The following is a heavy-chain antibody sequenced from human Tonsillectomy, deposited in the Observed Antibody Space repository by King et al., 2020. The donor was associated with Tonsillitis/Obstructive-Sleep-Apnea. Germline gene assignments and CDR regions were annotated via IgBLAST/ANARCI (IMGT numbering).Heavy chain of an antibody. D-gene: IGHD3-10*01. V-gene: IGHV1-18*01. CDR1: GYTFTSYG. Sequence: VQLVESGAEVKKPGASVKVSCKASGYTFTSYGISWVRQAPGQGLEWMGWISAYDGNTNHAQKLQGRVTMTTDTSTSTAYMELRSLRSDDTAVYYCARDVGIWGVFYPFDYWGQGTLGTVSS. CDR2: ISAYDGNT. J-gene: IGHJ4*02. CDR3: ARDVGIWGVFYPFDY.